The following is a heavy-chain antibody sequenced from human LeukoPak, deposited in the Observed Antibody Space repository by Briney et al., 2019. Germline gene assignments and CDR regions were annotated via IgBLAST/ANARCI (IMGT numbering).Heavy chain of an antibody. CDR2: VGGSGGNP. V-gene: IGHV3-23*01. D-gene: IGHD3-16*01. CDR3: AKVGALGYYFDY. CDR1: GFTFSSSA. Sequence: GGSLRLSCAAFGFTFSSSAMSWVRQAPGKGLEWVSDVGGSGGNPYYADSVKGRFTISRDNSKNTLYLQMNSLRVEDTAVYNCAKVGALGYYFDYWGQGTLATVSS. J-gene: IGHJ4*02.